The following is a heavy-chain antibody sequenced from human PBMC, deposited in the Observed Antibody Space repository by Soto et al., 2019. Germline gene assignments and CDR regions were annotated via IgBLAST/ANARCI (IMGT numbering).Heavy chain of an antibody. D-gene: IGHD4-4*01. CDR3: ARGYSHYAH. V-gene: IGHV4-61*01. Sequence: SETLSLTCTVSGGSVSRDSNFWSWIRQPPGKGLEWIGYIYYSGPSRYNPSLESRVTISIDSSKNQVSLTLTSVTAADTAVYYCARGYSHYAHWGRGXLVTVSS. CDR1: GGSVSRDSNF. CDR2: IYYSGPS. J-gene: IGHJ4*02.